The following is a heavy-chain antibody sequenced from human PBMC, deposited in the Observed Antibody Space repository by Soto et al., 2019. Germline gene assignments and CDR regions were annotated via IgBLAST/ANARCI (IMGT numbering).Heavy chain of an antibody. D-gene: IGHD3-16*01. CDR1: GGTFSSYA. CDR2: VIPIFGTA. CDR3: ARSEAEGDWFDP. V-gene: IGHV1-69*12. Sequence: QVQLVQSGAEVKNPGSSVKVSCKASGGTFSSYAISWVRQAPGQGLEWMGGVIPIFGTANYAQKFQGRVTITADESTSTAYMELSSLRSEDTAVYYCARSEAEGDWFDPWGQGTLVTVSS. J-gene: IGHJ5*02.